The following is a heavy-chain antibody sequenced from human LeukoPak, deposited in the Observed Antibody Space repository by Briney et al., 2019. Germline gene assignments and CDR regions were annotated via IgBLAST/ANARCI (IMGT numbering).Heavy chain of an antibody. CDR2: IYTSGST. V-gene: IGHV4-4*07. D-gene: IGHD6-13*01. Sequence: PSETLSLTCTVSGGSISSYYWSWIRQPAGKGLEWIGRIYTSGSTNYNPSLKSRVTMSVDTSKNQFSLKLSSVTAADTAVYYCARGGIAAAGYYYYYMDVWGKGTTVTVSS. CDR3: ARGGIAAAGYYYYYMDV. CDR1: GGSISSYY. J-gene: IGHJ6*03.